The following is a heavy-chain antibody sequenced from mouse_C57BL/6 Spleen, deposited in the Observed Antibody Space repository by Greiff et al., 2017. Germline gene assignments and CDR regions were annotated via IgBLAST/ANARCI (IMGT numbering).Heavy chain of an antibody. CDR2: IHPNSGST. CDR1: GYTFTSYW. CDR3: ARDEVVTTVEFAY. D-gene: IGHD2-2*01. V-gene: IGHV1-64*01. J-gene: IGHJ3*01. Sequence: QVQLQQPGAELVKPGASVKLSCKASGYTFTSYWMHWVKQRPGQGLEWIGMIHPNSGSTNYNEKFKSKATLTVDKSSSTAYMQLSSLTSEDSAVYYCARDEVVTTVEFAYWGQGTLVTVSA.